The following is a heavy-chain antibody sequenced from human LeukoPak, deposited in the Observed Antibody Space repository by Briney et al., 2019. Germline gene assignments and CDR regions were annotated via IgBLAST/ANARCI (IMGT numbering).Heavy chain of an antibody. CDR3: ARGQAVAGTGGVDY. V-gene: IGHV4-61*01. Sequence: SETLSLTCTVSGGSVSSGSYYWSWIRQPPGKGLEWIGYIYYSGSTNYNPSLKSRVTISVDTSKNQFSLKLSSVTAADTAVYYCARGQAVAGTGGVDYWGQGTLVTVSS. D-gene: IGHD6-19*01. CDR2: IYYSGST. J-gene: IGHJ4*02. CDR1: GGSVSSGSYY.